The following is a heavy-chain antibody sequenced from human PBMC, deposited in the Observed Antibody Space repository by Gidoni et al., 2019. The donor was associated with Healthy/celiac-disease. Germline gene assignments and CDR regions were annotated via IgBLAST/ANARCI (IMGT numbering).Heavy chain of an antibody. D-gene: IGHD2-2*01. J-gene: IGHJ4*02. CDR3: ARWYCSSTSCYSGGLGYFYY. CDR1: GGSISSSSYY. Sequence: QLQLQESGPGLVKPSETLSLTCTVSGGSISSSSYYWGWIRQPPGKVLEWIGRIYYSGSTYYNPSLRSLVTISVDTSKNQFSLELGSVTAADTAVYYCARWYCSSTSCYSGGLGYFYYWGQGTLVTVSS. V-gene: IGHV4-39*01. CDR2: IYYSGST.